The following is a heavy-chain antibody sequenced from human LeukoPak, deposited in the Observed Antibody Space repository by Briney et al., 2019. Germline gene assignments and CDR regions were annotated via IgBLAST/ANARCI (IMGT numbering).Heavy chain of an antibody. J-gene: IGHJ5*02. CDR3: ARGGHSGRFDP. Sequence: GGSLRLSCAASGFTVSSNYMSWVRQAPGKGLEWVSVIYSGGSTYYADSVEGRLTISRDNSKNTLYLQMNSLRAEDTAVYYCARGGHSGRFDPWGQGTLVTVSS. D-gene: IGHD6-13*01. V-gene: IGHV3-53*01. CDR1: GFTVSSNY. CDR2: IYSGGST.